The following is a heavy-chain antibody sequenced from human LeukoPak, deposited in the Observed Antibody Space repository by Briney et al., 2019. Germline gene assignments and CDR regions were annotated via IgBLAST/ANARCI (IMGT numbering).Heavy chain of an antibody. Sequence: ASVKVSCKASGYTFTSYAMHWVRQAPGQRLEWMGWINAGNGNTKYSQEFQGRVTITRDTSASTAYMELSSLRSEDMAVYYCARGSYYDFWSGYHYFDYWGQGTLVTVSS. CDR2: INAGNGNT. V-gene: IGHV1-3*03. D-gene: IGHD3-3*01. J-gene: IGHJ4*02. CDR1: GYTFTSYA. CDR3: ARGSYYDFWSGYHYFDY.